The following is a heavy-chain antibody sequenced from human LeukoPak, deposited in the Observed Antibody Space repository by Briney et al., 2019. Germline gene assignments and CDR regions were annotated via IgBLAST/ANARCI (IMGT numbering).Heavy chain of an antibody. D-gene: IGHD3-22*01. CDR1: GFTFSSYA. J-gene: IGHJ4*02. CDR2: ISGSGGST. V-gene: IGHV3-23*01. Sequence: GGSLRLSCAVSGFTFSSYAMSWVRQAPGKGLEWVSAISGSGGSTYYADSVKGRFTISRDNSKNTLYLQMNSLRAEDTAVYYCAKDAYYDSSGYGDYWGQGTLVTVSS. CDR3: AKDAYYDSSGYGDY.